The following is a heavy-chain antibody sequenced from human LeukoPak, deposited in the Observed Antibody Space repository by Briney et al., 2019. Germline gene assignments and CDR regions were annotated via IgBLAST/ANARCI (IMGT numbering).Heavy chain of an antibody. Sequence: GGSLRLSCAASGFSFGSYWMNWVRQAPGKGLEWVAIINQDGSEKNHVDSVKGRFPISRANAKNSLYLQMNSLRAEDSRIYYCARARQGPEYWGQGTLVTVSS. D-gene: IGHD2/OR15-2a*01. CDR3: ARARQGPEY. V-gene: IGHV3-7*01. CDR1: GFSFGSYW. CDR2: INQDGSEK. J-gene: IGHJ4*02.